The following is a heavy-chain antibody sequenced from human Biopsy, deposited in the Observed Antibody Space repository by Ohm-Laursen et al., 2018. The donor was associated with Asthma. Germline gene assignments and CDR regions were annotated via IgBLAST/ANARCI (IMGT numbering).Heavy chain of an antibody. CDR3: AREGVAGTHIED. V-gene: IGHV3-30-3*01. CDR1: GFTFSSNA. Sequence: SLRLSCAASGFTFSSNAMHWVRQAPGKGPEWVAVISYDGGSIYYADSVKGRFTISRDNSKNTLSLQMNSLTAEDTAVYYCAREGVAGTHIEDWGQGTLVTVSS. J-gene: IGHJ4*02. CDR2: ISYDGGSI. D-gene: IGHD6-19*01.